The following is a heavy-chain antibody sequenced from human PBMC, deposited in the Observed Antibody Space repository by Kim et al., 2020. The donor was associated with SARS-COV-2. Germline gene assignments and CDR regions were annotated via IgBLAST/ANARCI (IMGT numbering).Heavy chain of an antibody. CDR3: ATSRGWDILTGYYNVQGSSNLDAFDI. D-gene: IGHD3-9*01. CDR1: GYTLTELS. CDR2: FDPEDGET. J-gene: IGHJ3*02. Sequence: ASVKVSCKVSGYTLTELSMHWVRQAPGKGLEWMGGFDPEDGETIYAQKFQGRVTMTEDTSTDTAYMELSSLRSEDTAVYYCATSRGWDILTGYYNVQGSSNLDAFDIWGQGTMVTVSS. V-gene: IGHV1-24*01.